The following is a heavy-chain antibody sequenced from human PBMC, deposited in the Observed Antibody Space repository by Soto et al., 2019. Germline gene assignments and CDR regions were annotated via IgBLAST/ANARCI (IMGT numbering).Heavy chain of an antibody. J-gene: IGHJ4*02. V-gene: IGHV1-18*04. D-gene: IGHD6-13*01. Sequence: QVQLVQSGAEVKKPGASVKVSCKASGYTFTIYGITWVRQAPGQGLEWMGWISTYNDITNYAQKFQGRVTMTTDTSTGTAYMELRSLRSDDTAVYYCARGTDPISSAGIDFAYWGQGTLVTVSS. CDR1: GYTFTIYG. CDR3: ARGTDPISSAGIDFAY. CDR2: ISTYNDIT.